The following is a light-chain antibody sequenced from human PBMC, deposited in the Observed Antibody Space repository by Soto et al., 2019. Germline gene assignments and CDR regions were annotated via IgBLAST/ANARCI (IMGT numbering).Light chain of an antibody. Sequence: AIQMTQSPSSLSASVGDRVTITCRASQGIGNDLGWYQQKPGKAPKVLIYAASSLQSGVPSRFSGSGSGTDFTLTISCLQPEDFATYYCLQDYNYPLTFGQGTKVEIK. V-gene: IGKV1-6*01. CDR2: AAS. CDR1: QGIGND. CDR3: LQDYNYPLT. J-gene: IGKJ1*01.